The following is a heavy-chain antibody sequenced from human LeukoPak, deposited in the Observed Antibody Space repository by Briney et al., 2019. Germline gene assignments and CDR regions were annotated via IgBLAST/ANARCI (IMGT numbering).Heavy chain of an antibody. V-gene: IGHV4-34*01. CDR3: ARSKLRFLEWLLDY. CDR2: INHSGST. D-gene: IGHD3-3*01. J-gene: IGHJ4*02. Sequence: PSETLSLTCAVYGGSFSGYYWSWIRQPPGKGLEWIGEINHSGSTNYNPSLKSRVTISVDTSKNQLSLELSSVTAADTAVYYCARSKLRFLEWLLDYWGQGTLVTVSS. CDR1: GGSFSGYY.